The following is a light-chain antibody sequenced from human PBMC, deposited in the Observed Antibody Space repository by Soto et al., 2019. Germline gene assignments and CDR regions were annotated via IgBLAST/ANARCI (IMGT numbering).Light chain of an antibody. J-gene: IGLJ1*01. CDR3: NSYEGNIYI. V-gene: IGLV2-8*01. CDR1: SSDVGAYKY. Sequence: QSVLTQPPSAPGSPGQSVTISCTGTSSDVGAYKYVSWYQQHPGKAPKLIIYEVSKRPSGVSDRFSGSRSGNTASLTVSGLQAEDEHDYYCNSYEGNIYILGKGTKVT. CDR2: EVS.